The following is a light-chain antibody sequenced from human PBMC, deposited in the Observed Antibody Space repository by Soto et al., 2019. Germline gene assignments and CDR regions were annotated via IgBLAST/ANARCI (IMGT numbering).Light chain of an antibody. Sequence: DVVMTQSPLSLPVTLGQPASISCRSSQSLLNSDGNTYLNWFHQRPGQPPRRLIYKVYNRDSGVPDRFSGSRSCTDFTLNISRLEAEHVGVFYCFQCTHLPPWTFDQGTKVEIK. CDR3: FQCTHLPPWT. J-gene: IGKJ1*01. CDR1: QSLLNSDGNTY. V-gene: IGKV2-30*01. CDR2: KVY.